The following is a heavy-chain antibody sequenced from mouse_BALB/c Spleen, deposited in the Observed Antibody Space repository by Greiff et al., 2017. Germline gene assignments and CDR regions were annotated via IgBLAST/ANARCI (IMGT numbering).Heavy chain of an antibody. CDR1: GFSLTSYG. Sequence: VMLVESGPGLVQPSQSLSITCTVSGFSLTSYGVHWVRQSPGKGLEWLGVIWSGGSTDYNAAFISRLSISKDNSKSQVFFKMNSLQANDTAIYYCASSMVTTSDYAMDYWGQGTSVTVSS. V-gene: IGHV2-2*02. D-gene: IGHD2-10*02. J-gene: IGHJ4*01. CDR2: IWSGGST. CDR3: ASSMVTTSDYAMDY.